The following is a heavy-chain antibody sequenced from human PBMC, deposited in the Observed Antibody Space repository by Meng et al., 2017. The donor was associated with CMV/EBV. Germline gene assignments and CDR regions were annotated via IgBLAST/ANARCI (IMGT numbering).Heavy chain of an antibody. J-gene: IGHJ6*02. CDR2: INHSGST. Sequence: SETLSLTCAVYGGSFSGYYWSWIRQPPGKGLEWIGEINHSGSTNYNPSLKSRVTISVDTSKNQFSLKLSSVTAADTAVYYCARGPRRGYCSSTSCYNEMSTIPRGYYYYGMDVWGQGTTVTVSS. V-gene: IGHV4-34*01. CDR3: ARGPRRGYCSSTSCYNEMSTIPRGYYYYGMDV. CDR1: GGSFSGYY. D-gene: IGHD2-2*02.